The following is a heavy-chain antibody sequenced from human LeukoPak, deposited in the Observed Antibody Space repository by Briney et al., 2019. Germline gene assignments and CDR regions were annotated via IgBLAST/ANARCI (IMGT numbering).Heavy chain of an antibody. D-gene: IGHD2-15*01. J-gene: IGHJ4*02. Sequence: ASVKVSCKASGYTFTSYYMHWVRQAPGQGLEWMGIINPSGGSTSYAQKFQGRVTMTRDTSTSTVYMELSSLRSEDAAVYYCARATDGYCNGGSCYSFDYWGQGTLVTVSS. CDR3: ARATDGYCNGGSCYSFDY. V-gene: IGHV1-46*01. CDR2: INPSGGST. CDR1: GYTFTSYY.